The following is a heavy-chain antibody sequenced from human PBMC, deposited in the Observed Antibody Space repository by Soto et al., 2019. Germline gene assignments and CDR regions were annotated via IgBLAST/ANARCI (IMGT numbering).Heavy chain of an antibody. V-gene: IGHV3-21*01. J-gene: IGHJ4*02. Sequence: GGSLRLSCAASGFTFSSYSMNWVRQAPGKGLEWVSSISSSSYIYYADSVKGPFTISRDNAKNALYLQRNDLRAEDTAVYYCARDLAATIKGTFDYWGQGTLVTVSS. CDR3: ARDLAATIKGTFDY. CDR1: GFTFSSYS. CDR2: ISSSSYI. D-gene: IGHD5-12*01.